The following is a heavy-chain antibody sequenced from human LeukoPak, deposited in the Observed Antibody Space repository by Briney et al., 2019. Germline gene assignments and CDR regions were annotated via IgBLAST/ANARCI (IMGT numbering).Heavy chain of an antibody. CDR1: GVSTTNGIYY. CDR3: ARHAEYNSGWHFYLDH. V-gene: IGHV4-39*01. D-gene: IGHD6-19*01. J-gene: IGHJ4*02. CDR2: VHNVGST. Sequence: SGPTLVNPSETLSLTCTVSGVSTTNGIYYWAWIRQSPGKGLEWIGSVHNVGSTYYNLSLRSRVTMSIDTSKNQISLRLNSVTAANTAVYYCARHAEYNSGWHFYLDHWGQGILVTVSS.